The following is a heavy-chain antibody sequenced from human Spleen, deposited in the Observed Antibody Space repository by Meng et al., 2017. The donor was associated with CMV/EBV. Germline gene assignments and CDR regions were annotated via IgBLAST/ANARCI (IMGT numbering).Heavy chain of an antibody. CDR3: ARELHSSSSWFDP. D-gene: IGHD6-6*01. CDR2: IIPIFGTA. Sequence: VKVSCKASGGTFSSYAISWVRQAPGQGLEWMGGIIPIFGTANYAQKFQGRVTITTDESTSTAYMELSSLRSEDTAVYYCARELHSSSSWFDPWGQGTLVTVSS. J-gene: IGHJ5*02. CDR1: GGTFSSYA. V-gene: IGHV1-69*05.